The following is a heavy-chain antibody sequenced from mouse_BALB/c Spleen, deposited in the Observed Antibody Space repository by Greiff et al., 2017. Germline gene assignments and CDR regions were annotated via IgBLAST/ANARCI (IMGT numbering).Heavy chain of an antibody. J-gene: IGHJ3*01. V-gene: IGHV5-9-4*01. Sequence: EVQGVESGGGLVKPGGSLKLSCAASGFTFSSYAMSWVRQSPEKRLEWVAEISSGGSYTYYPDTVTGRFTISRDNAKNTLYLEMSSLRSEDTAMYYCAWDPRERAYWGQGTLVTVSA. CDR2: ISSGGSYT. CDR1: GFTFSSYA. CDR3: AWDPRERAY.